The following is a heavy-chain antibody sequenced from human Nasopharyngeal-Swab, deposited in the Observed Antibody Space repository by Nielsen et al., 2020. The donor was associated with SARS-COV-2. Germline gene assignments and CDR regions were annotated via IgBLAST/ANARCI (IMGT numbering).Heavy chain of an antibody. D-gene: IGHD1-26*01. J-gene: IGHJ4*02. CDR3: ARVGGGAPFDH. Sequence: ASVKVSCKASGYTFTGYYMHWVRQAPGQGLEWMGWMKPNSGDTKYAQKFQGRVTMTRDTSISTAYMELSRLRSDDTAVYYCARVGGGAPFDHWGQGTLVTVSS. V-gene: IGHV1-2*02. CDR2: MKPNSGDT. CDR1: GYTFTGYY.